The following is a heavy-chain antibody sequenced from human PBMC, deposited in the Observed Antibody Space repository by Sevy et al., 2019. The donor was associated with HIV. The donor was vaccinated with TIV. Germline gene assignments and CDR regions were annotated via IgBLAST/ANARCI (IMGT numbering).Heavy chain of an antibody. J-gene: IGHJ6*02. CDR3: AKALYYDFWSGYYTFGNTYYYYGMDV. V-gene: IGHV3-30*02. CDR2: IRYDGSNK. CDR1: GFTFSSYG. Sequence: GGSLRLSCAASGFTFSSYGMHWVRQAPGKGLEWVAFIRYDGSNKYYADSVKGRFTISRDNSKNTLYLQMNSLRAEDTAVYYCAKALYYDFWSGYYTFGNTYYYYGMDVWGQRTTVTVSS. D-gene: IGHD3-3*01.